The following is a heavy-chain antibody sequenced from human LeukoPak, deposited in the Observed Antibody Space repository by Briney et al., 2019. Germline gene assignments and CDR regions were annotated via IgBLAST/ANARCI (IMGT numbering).Heavy chain of an antibody. V-gene: IGHV4-38-2*02. CDR3: ASYKTYYDSSGHPLDY. Sequence: SETLSLTCTVFGSSINSVYSWGWIRQPPGKGLEWIGSIYHNGNTYYNSSLKSRVTISVHTSENQFSLKLSSVTAADTAVYYCASYKTYYDSSGHPLDYWGQGALVTVSS. CDR2: IYHNGNT. J-gene: IGHJ4*02. D-gene: IGHD3-22*01. CDR1: GSSINSVYS.